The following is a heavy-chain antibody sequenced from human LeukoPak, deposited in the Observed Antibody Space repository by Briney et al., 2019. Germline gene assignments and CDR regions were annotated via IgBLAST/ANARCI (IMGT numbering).Heavy chain of an antibody. CDR2: ISNNGGRT. J-gene: IGHJ4*02. CDR3: VKGSYDSSDYYRDRCFDY. Sequence: GGSGGLSCSVSGFTFSVYAMHWVRQAPGKGLECVTLISNNGGRTYYADSVKGRFTISRDNSKNTLYLQVSSLRADDTAVYYCVKGSYDSSDYYRDRCFDYFAQGTLVTVSS. V-gene: IGHV3-64D*06. CDR1: GFTFSVYA. D-gene: IGHD3-22*01.